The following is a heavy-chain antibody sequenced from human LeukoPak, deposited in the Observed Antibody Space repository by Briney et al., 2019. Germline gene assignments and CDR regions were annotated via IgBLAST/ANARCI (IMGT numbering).Heavy chain of an antibody. CDR3: AGPTDAFDY. D-gene: IGHD4-17*01. CDR1: GFTFSSYA. V-gene: IGHV3-30*04. J-gene: IGHJ4*02. Sequence: AGSLRLSCAASGFTFSSYAMHWVRQAPGKGLEWVAVISYDGSNKYYADSVKGRFTISRDNSKNTLYLQMNSLRAEDTAVYYCAGPTDAFDYWGQGTLVTVSS. CDR2: ISYDGSNK.